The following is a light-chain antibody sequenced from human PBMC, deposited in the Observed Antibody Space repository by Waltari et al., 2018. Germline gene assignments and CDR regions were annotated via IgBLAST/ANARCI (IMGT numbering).Light chain of an antibody. CDR1: SPNIGAGYH. CDR2: SNT. Sequence: QSVLTQPPSVSAAPGQRVTISCTGRSPNIGAGYHVHWYQQLPAAAPKLLIYSNTSPPSGVPRLFACSKSGTSASLTITVLQAEDEAYFYGQSYDSSLTGRVFGGGTKLTVL. V-gene: IGLV1-40*01. CDR3: QSYDSSLTGRV. J-gene: IGLJ3*02.